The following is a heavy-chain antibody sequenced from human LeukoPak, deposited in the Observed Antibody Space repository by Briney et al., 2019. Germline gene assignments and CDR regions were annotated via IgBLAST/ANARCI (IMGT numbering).Heavy chain of an antibody. CDR2: IYPGDSDT. CDR3: ARPGSRGYSSSFGY. V-gene: IGHV5-51*01. CDR1: GYSFTSYW. D-gene: IGHD6-13*01. J-gene: IGHJ4*02. Sequence: GESLKISCKGSGYSFTSYWIGWVRQMPGKGLEWMGIIYPGDSDTRYNPSFQGQVTISVDKSISTAFLQWNSLKTSDTAMYYCARPGSRGYSSSFGYWGQGTLVTVSS.